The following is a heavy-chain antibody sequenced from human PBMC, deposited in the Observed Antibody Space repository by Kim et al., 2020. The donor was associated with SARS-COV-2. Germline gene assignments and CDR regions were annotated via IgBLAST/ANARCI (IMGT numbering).Heavy chain of an antibody. CDR3: ARGRQDILTGYYEV. V-gene: IGHV4-4*07. D-gene: IGHD3-9*01. J-gene: IGHJ4*02. CDR2: IYTSGST. Sequence: SETLSLTCTVSGGSISSYYWSWIRQPAGKGLEWIGRIYTSGSTNYNPSLKSRVTMSVDTSKNQFSLKLSSVTAADTTVYYCARGRQDILTGYYEVWGQGTLVTVSS. CDR1: GGSISSYY.